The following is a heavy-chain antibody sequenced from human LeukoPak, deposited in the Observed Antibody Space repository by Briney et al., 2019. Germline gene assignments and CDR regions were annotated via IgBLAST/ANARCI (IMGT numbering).Heavy chain of an antibody. CDR1: GYTFASYG. Sequence: ASVKVSCKASGYTFASYGINWVRQAPGQGLEWMGWINTYNGNTNYTQKFQGRVTMTTDTSTSTAYMELRSLRSDDTAVYYCARVPQWLEYFQHWGQGTLVTVSS. CDR3: ARVPQWLEYFQH. J-gene: IGHJ1*01. D-gene: IGHD6-19*01. V-gene: IGHV1-18*01. CDR2: INTYNGNT.